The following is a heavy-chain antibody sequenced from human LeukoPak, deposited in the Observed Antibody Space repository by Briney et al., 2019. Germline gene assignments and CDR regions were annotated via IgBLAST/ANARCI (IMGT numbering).Heavy chain of an antibody. J-gene: IGHJ6*04. V-gene: IGHV3-23*01. D-gene: IGHD4-17*01. Sequence: GGSLRLSCAASAFTFSSYAMNWVRQAPGKGLEWVSTISASGGNTHYAGSVKGRFTISRDNSKNTLYLRMNSLRAEDAAVYYCAKAENPIPYGAYGMDVGGRGTTVTVSS. CDR2: ISASGGNT. CDR3: AKAENPIPYGAYGMDV. CDR1: AFTFSSYA.